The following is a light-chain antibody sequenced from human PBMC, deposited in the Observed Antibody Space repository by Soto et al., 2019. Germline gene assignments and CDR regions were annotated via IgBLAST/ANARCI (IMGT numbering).Light chain of an antibody. CDR3: QQSYSTPYT. CDR2: AAS. Sequence: DIQMTKSPSSLSASVGDRVTITCRASQSISSYLNWYQQKPGKAPKLLIYAASSLQSGVPSRFSGSGSGTDFTLTISSMKPEDVATYYCQQSYSTPYTFVQGTKLEIK. V-gene: IGKV1-39*01. J-gene: IGKJ2*01. CDR1: QSISSY.